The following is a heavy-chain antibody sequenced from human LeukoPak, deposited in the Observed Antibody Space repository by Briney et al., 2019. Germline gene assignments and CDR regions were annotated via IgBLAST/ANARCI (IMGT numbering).Heavy chain of an antibody. D-gene: IGHD2-2*01. CDR3: ARGRAVVVPARSFLDY. CDR1: GGSFSGYY. V-gene: IGHV4-34*01. CDR2: INHSGST. Sequence: PSETLSLTCAVYGGSFSGYYWSWIRQPPGKGLEWIGEINHSGSTNYNPSLKSRVTISVDTSKNQFSLKLSSVTAADTAVYYCARGRAVVVPARSFLDYWGQGTLVTVSS. J-gene: IGHJ4*02.